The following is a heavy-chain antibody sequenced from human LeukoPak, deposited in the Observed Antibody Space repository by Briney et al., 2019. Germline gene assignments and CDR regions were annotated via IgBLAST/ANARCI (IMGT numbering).Heavy chain of an antibody. CDR2: FDPEDGET. D-gene: IGHD6-19*01. J-gene: IGHJ3*02. Sequence: ASVKVSCKVSGYTLTELSMHWVRQAPGKGLEWVGGFDPEDGETIYAQKFQGRVTMTEDTSTDTAYMELSSLRSEDTAVYYCATIAARLARAFDIWGQGTMVTVSS. V-gene: IGHV1-24*01. CDR1: GYTLTELS. CDR3: ATIAARLARAFDI.